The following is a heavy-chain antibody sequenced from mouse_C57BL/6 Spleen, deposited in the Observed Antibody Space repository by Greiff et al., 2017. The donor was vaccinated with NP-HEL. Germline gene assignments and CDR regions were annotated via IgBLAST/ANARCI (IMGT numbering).Heavy chain of an antibody. CDR3: TREGNRYFDV. V-gene: IGHV1-15*01. Sequence: QVQLQQSGAELVRPGASVTLSCKASGYTFTDYEMHWVKQTPVHGLEWIGAIDPETGGTAYNQKFKGKAILTADKSSSTAYMELRSLTSEDSAVYYCTREGNRYFDVWGTGTTVTVSS. CDR2: IDPETGGT. J-gene: IGHJ1*03. CDR1: GYTFTDYE.